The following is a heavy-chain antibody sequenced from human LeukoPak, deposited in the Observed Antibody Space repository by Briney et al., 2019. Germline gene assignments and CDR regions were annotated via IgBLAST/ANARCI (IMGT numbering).Heavy chain of an antibody. CDR2: IKQDGSEK. D-gene: IGHD2-15*01. V-gene: IGHV3-7*01. CDR1: GYSFTSYW. CDR3: ARGGSGLTYFDY. Sequence: GESLKISCKGSGYSFTSYWIGWVRQAPGKGLEWVANIKQDGSEKYYVDSVKGRFTISRDNAKNSLYLQMNSLRAEDTAVYYCARGGSGLTYFDYWGQGTLVTVSS. J-gene: IGHJ4*02.